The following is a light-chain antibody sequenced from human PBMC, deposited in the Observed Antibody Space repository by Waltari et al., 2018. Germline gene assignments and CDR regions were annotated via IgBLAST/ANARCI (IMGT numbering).Light chain of an antibody. CDR1: QAISSW. Sequence: DIQMTQSPSSVSASVGARVTITCRASQAISSWLAWYQQKPGKAPKLLIYASSGLQSGVPSRFSGSGSGTDFTLTISSLQPEDCAAYYCQQANSFPLAFGGGTKVEIK. J-gene: IGKJ4*01. CDR2: ASS. V-gene: IGKV1D-12*01. CDR3: QQANSFPLA.